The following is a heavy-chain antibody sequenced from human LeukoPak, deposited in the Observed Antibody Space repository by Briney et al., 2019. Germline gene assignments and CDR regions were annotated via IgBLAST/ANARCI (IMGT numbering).Heavy chain of an antibody. V-gene: IGHV4-34*01. CDR1: GVAFSGYY. CDR2: INHSGST. CDR3: ATTSGYDSSGYDY. D-gene: IGHD3-22*01. J-gene: IGHJ4*02. Sequence: PSETLSLTCAVYGVAFSGYYWSWIRQPPGKGLEWIGEINHSGSTNYNPSLKSRVTISVDTSKNQFSLKLSSVTAADTAVYYCATTSGYDSSGYDYWGQGTLVTVSS.